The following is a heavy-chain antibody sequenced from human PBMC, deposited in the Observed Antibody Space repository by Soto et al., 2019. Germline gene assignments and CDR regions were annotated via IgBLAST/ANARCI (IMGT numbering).Heavy chain of an antibody. CDR2: IYYSGST. J-gene: IGHJ6*02. V-gene: IGHV4-31*03. CDR1: GGTIRNGGYY. Sequence: SQTMSLTYTVSGGTIRNGGYYWSWIRQHPGKGLEWIGYIYYSGSTYYNPSLKSRVTISVDTSKNQFSLKLSSVTAADTAVYYCARGRAYYYSGMDFWVQGSTVTVSS. CDR3: ARGRAYYYSGMDF.